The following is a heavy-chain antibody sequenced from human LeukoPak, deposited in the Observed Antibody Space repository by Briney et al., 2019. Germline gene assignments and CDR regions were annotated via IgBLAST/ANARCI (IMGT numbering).Heavy chain of an antibody. Sequence: ASVKVSCKASGGTFSSYAISWVRQAPGQGLEWMGGIIPIFGTANYAQKFQGRVAITADESTSTAYMELSSLRSEDTAVYYCARGSGDWNYDYWGQGTLITVSS. CDR2: IIPIFGTA. V-gene: IGHV1-69*13. CDR3: ARGSGDWNYDY. D-gene: IGHD1-7*01. CDR1: GGTFSSYA. J-gene: IGHJ4*02.